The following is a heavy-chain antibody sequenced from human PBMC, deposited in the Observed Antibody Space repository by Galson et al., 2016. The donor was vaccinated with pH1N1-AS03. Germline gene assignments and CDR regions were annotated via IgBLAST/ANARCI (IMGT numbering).Heavy chain of an antibody. V-gene: IGHV3-21*01. Sequence: LRLSCAASGFTFSNYIMNWVRQASGKGLAWVSSISSSSSYIYSADSVKGRFTISRDNAKNSLYLQMNSLRAEDTAVYYCARGPAGTFDYWGQGTLVTVSS. CDR1: GFTFSNYI. J-gene: IGHJ4*02. CDR3: ARGPAGTFDY. D-gene: IGHD6-13*01. CDR2: ISSSSSYI.